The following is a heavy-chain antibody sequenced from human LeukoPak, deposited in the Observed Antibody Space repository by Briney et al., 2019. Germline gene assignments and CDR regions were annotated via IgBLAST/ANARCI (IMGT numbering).Heavy chain of an antibody. J-gene: IGHJ4*02. V-gene: IGHV3-74*01. Sequence: GGSLRLSCAASGFTFSSYWMHLVRQAPGKGLVWVSRINSDGSSTSYADSVKGRFTISRDNAKNTLYLQMNSLRAEDTAVYYCASPDFWSGYYTGWGQGTLVTVSS. CDR1: GFTFSSYW. CDR2: INSDGSST. D-gene: IGHD3-3*01. CDR3: ASPDFWSGYYTG.